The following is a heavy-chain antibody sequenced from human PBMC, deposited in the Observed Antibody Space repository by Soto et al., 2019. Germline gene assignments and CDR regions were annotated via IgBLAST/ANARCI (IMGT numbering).Heavy chain of an antibody. CDR1: GFTFSSYE. CDR3: ARDDYYGSGSYPGLDY. J-gene: IGHJ4*02. V-gene: IGHV3-48*03. CDR2: ISSSGSTI. D-gene: IGHD3-10*01. Sequence: EVQLVESGGGLVQPGGSLRLSCAASGFTFSSYEMNWVRQAPGKGLEWGSYISSSGSTIYYADSVKGRFTISRDNAKNSLYLQMNSLRAEDTAVYYCARDDYYGSGSYPGLDYWGQGTLVTVSS.